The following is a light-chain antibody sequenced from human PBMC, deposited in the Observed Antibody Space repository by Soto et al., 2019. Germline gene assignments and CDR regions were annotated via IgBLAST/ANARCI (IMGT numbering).Light chain of an antibody. J-gene: IGKJ1*01. CDR2: GAS. CDR3: QQYGSPLRT. CDR1: QSVSSSY. V-gene: IGKV3-20*01. Sequence: EIVLTQSPGTLSLSPGERATLSCRASQSVSSSYLAWYQQKPGQAPRLLIYGASSRATGIPDRFRCSGSGTDFTLTISRLEPEDLEVYYCQQYGSPLRTFGQGTKVEIK.